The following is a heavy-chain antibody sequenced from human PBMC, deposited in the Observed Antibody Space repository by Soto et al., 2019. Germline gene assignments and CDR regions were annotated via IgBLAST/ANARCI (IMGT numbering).Heavy chain of an antibody. D-gene: IGHD3-10*01. CDR1: GFIFKMYW. V-gene: IGHV3-74*01. CDR3: TRGPRPISTGTGAY. CDR2: IYNDGTYS. J-gene: IGHJ4*02. Sequence: GGSLRLSCAASGFIFKMYWMHWVRQSPGKGLVWISRIYNDGTYSDYADSVRGRFTISRDNVNDTLYLQVNNLRAEDSGLYYCTRGPRPISTGTGAYWGQGTQVTVSS.